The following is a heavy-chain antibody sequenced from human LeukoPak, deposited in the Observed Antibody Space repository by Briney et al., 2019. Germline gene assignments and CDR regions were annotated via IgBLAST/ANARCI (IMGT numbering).Heavy chain of an antibody. CDR2: INHSGST. V-gene: IGHV4-34*01. CDR1: GGSFSGYY. Sequence: SETLSLTCAVYGGSFSGYYWSWIRQPPGKGREWIGEINHSGSTNYNPSLKRRVTISVDTSKNQFSLKLSSVTAADTAVYYCARAGEYSSSWYYYYDSRRGLDYWGQGTLVTVSS. D-gene: IGHD6-13*01. CDR3: ARAGEYSSSWYYYYDSRRGLDY. J-gene: IGHJ4*02.